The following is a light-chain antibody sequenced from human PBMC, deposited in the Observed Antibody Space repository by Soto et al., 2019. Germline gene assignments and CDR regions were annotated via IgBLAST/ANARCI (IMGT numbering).Light chain of an antibody. Sequence: DVVMTQSPLSLPVTLGQPASISCRSNQRLVHSDGIAYFSWFQQRPGRSPRRLIYKVSNRDSGVPARFSGSGSGTDFALIISRVEAEDVGVYYCMQGTHLPITFGKGTRLEIK. CDR3: MQGTHLPIT. V-gene: IGKV2-30*02. CDR2: KVS. J-gene: IGKJ5*01. CDR1: QRLVHSDGIAY.